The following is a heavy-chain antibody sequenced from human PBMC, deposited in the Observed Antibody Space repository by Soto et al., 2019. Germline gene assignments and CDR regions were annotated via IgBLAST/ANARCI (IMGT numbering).Heavy chain of an antibody. CDR1: GGSISSGNYY. V-gene: IGHV4-31*03. J-gene: IGHJ4*02. CDR2: IYYSGST. Sequence: PSETLSLTCTVSGGSISSGNYYSSWIRQHPGKGLEWIGYIYYSGSTYYNPSLKSRVTISVDTSKNQFSLKLSSVTAADTAVYYCASTYYNASSGPFAYWGQGTLVTVSS. D-gene: IGHD3-22*01. CDR3: ASTYYNASSGPFAY.